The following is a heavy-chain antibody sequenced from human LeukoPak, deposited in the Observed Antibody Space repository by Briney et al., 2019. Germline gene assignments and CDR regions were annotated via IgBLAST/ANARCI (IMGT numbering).Heavy chain of an antibody. CDR3: ARGRRITMVRGVITAYPTGWFDP. Sequence: SETLSLTCTVSGGSISSYYWSWIRQPAGKGLEWIGRIYSSGSANYNPSLKSRVTISVDTSKNQFSLKLSSVTAADTAVYYCARGRRITMVRGVITAYPTGWFDPWGQGTLVTVSS. CDR1: GGSISSYY. D-gene: IGHD3-10*01. V-gene: IGHV4-4*07. CDR2: IYSSGSA. J-gene: IGHJ5*02.